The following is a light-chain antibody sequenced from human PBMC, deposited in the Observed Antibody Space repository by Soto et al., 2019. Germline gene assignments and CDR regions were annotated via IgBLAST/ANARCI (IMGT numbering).Light chain of an antibody. CDR1: SSDVGGYNY. Sequence: QSVLTQPASVSGSPGQSITISCTGTSSDVGGYNYVSWYQQHPGKAPKLMIYDVSNRPSGVSNRFSGSKSGNTASLTISGLQAEDEADYYCSSYTSSSILGVFGGGTKLTVL. CDR3: SSYTSSSILGV. CDR2: DVS. V-gene: IGLV2-14*01. J-gene: IGLJ2*01.